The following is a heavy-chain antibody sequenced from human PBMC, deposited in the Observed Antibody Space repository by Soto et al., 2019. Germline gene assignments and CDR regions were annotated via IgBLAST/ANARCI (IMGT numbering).Heavy chain of an antibody. CDR1: GGSINNYY. J-gene: IGHJ6*02. V-gene: IGHV4-59*01. Sequence: QVQLQESGPGLVKPSETLFLTCTVSGGSINNYYWSWVRQPPGKGLEWIGYIYHTGNTNYNPSLKSRVTISLDTSKNRFSLQLSSVTAADTAVYYCARAPGGELNPRGYYYYGMDVWGQGTTVTVSS. CDR3: ARAPGGELNPRGYYYYGMDV. CDR2: IYHTGNT. D-gene: IGHD1-7*01.